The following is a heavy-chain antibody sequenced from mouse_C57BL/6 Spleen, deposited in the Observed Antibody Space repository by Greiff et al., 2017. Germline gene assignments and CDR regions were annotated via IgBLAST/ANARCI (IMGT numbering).Heavy chain of an antibody. V-gene: IGHV1-15*01. D-gene: IGHD1-1*01. CDR1: GYTFTDYE. CDR3: TREILRSVAMDD. Sequence: VQLQQSGAELVRPGASVTLSCKASGYTFTDYEMHWVKPTPVHGLEWIGAIDPETGGTAYNQKFKGKAILTADKSSSTAYMELRSLTAEDSAVYYCTREILRSVAMDDWGQGTSVTVSS. J-gene: IGHJ4*01. CDR2: IDPETGGT.